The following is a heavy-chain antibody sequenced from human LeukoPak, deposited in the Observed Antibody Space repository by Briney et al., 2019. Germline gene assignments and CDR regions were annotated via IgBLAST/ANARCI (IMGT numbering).Heavy chain of an antibody. CDR2: ISSSGSTI. CDR3: ARGPRYCSGGSCYSPFDY. V-gene: IGHV3-48*03. D-gene: IGHD2-15*01. J-gene: IGHJ4*02. Sequence: GGSLRLSCAASGFTFSSYEMNWVRQAPGKGLESVSYISSSGSTIYYADSVKGRFTISRDNAKNSLYLQMNSLRAEDTAVYYCARGPRYCSGGSCYSPFDYWGQGTLVTVSS. CDR1: GFTFSSYE.